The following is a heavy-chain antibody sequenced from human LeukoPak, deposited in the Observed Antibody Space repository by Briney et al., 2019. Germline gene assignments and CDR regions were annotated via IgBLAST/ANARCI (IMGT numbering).Heavy chain of an antibody. Sequence: PGRSLRLSCAASGFTFDEHDMYWVRQVPGKGLVRVCLISKDGGNKHYADSVKGRFSISRDNNRNSLSLQMNSLRSEDTALYFCAKRSGAPNNFDYWGQGALATVSS. J-gene: IGHJ4*02. CDR1: GFTFDEHD. D-gene: IGHD1-1*01. CDR2: ISKDGGNK. CDR3: AKRSGAPNNFDY. V-gene: IGHV3-43*02.